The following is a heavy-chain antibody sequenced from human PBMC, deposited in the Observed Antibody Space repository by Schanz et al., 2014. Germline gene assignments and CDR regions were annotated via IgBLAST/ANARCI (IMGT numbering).Heavy chain of an antibody. CDR1: GFTFSTYS. V-gene: IGHV3-48*04. J-gene: IGHJ4*02. D-gene: IGHD2-21*01. Sequence: EVQLVESGGGLVQPGGSLRLSCAASGFTFSTYSMNWVRQAPGKGLEWVSYISRDGTTSYYADSVKGRFTISRDNAKNSLYLEMTSLRGEDTAVYYCAKGQLLSYYFDYWGQGTLVTVSS. CDR2: ISRDGTTS. CDR3: AKGQLLSYYFDY.